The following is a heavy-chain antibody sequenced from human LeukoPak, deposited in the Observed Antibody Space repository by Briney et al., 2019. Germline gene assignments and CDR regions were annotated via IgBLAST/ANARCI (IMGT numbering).Heavy chain of an antibody. J-gene: IGHJ6*02. CDR1: GGSISSGDYY. V-gene: IGHV4-30-4*01. Sequence: SGTLSLTCTVSGGSISSGDYYWSWIRQPPGKGLEWIGYIYDSGSTYYNPSLKSRVTISVDTSKNQFSLKLSSVTAADTAVYYCARVEDYYGMDVWGQGTTVTVSS. CDR2: IYDSGST. D-gene: IGHD5-24*01. CDR3: ARVEDYYGMDV.